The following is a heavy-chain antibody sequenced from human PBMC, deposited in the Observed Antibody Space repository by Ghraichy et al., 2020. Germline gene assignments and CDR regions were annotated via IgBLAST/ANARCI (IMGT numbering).Heavy chain of an antibody. Sequence: GGSLRLSCAASGFTVSSNYMSWVRQAPGKGLEWVSVIYSGGSTSYADSVKGRFTITRDNAKNTLYHQKNSLRAEDTAVYYCSTGEASGSYYLDYWGQGTLVTVSS. D-gene: IGHD1-26*01. CDR3: STGEASGSYYLDY. CDR2: IYSGGST. J-gene: IGHJ4*02. V-gene: IGHV3-53*01. CDR1: GFTVSSNY.